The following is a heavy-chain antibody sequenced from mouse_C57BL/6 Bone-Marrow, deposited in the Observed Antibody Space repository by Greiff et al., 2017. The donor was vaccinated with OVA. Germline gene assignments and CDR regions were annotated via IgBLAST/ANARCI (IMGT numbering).Heavy chain of an antibody. V-gene: IGHV1-19*01. J-gene: IGHJ4*01. CDR3: ARDYSNPCAMDY. Sequence: VQLQQSGPVLVKPGASVKMSCKASGYTFTDYYMNWVKQSHGKSLEWIGVINPYNGGTSYNQKFKGKATLTVDKSSSTAYMELNSLTSEDSAVYYCARDYSNPCAMDYWGQGTSVTVSS. CDR2: INPYNGGT. CDR1: GYTFTDYY. D-gene: IGHD2-5*01.